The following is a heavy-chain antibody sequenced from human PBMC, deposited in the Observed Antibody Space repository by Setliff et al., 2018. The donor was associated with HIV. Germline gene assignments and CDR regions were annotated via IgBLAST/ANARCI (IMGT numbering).Heavy chain of an antibody. Sequence: PSETLSLTCTVSGDSISTDYWTWIRQPPGKGLEWIGYIYNSASTRYNPSLKSRVTISVDTSKNQFSLKLSSVTAADTAVYYCARHSPSDYWGQGTLVTVS. V-gene: IGHV4-59*08. CDR1: GDSISTDY. CDR2: IYNSAST. CDR3: ARHSPSDY. J-gene: IGHJ4*02.